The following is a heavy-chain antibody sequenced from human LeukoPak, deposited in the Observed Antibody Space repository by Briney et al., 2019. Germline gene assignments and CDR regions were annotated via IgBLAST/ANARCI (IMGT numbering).Heavy chain of an antibody. J-gene: IGHJ4*02. Sequence: SETLSLTCSVSGGPFSDKYWSWIRQSPGKGLEWIAYIYSSGSTTKYNPSLKNRVTMSVDTSKNQFSLKLSSVTAADTAVYYCARGLLEHYFDYWGQGTLVTVSS. CDR3: ARGLLEHYFDY. D-gene: IGHD1-1*01. V-gene: IGHV4-59*01. CDR1: GGPFSDKY. CDR2: IYSSGST.